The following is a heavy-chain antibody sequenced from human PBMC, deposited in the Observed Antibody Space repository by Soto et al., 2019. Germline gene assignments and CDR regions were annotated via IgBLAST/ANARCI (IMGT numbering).Heavy chain of an antibody. Sequence: SETLSLTCTVSGASLHSYYWAWFRQPPGKGLEWIGYIYYSGDTNYNPSLRSRVTISVDTSKNQFSLKLSSVSAADTAIYYCARILPGAVAGTTYFDFWGLGTLVTVSS. V-gene: IGHV4-59*01. CDR2: IYYSGDT. CDR3: ARILPGAVAGTTYFDF. D-gene: IGHD6-19*01. J-gene: IGHJ4*02. CDR1: GASLHSYY.